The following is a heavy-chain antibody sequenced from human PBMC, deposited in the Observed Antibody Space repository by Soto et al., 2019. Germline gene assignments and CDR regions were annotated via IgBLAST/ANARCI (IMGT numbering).Heavy chain of an antibody. D-gene: IGHD1-26*01. Sequence: NPSETLSLTCAVSGYSISSGYYWGWIRQPPGKGLEWIGSIYHSGSTYYNPSLKSRVTISVDTSKNQFSLKLSSVTAADTAVYYCARGDGTSYFDYWGQGTLATVSS. J-gene: IGHJ4*02. CDR1: GYSISSGYY. CDR2: IYHSGST. CDR3: ARGDGTSYFDY. V-gene: IGHV4-38-2*01.